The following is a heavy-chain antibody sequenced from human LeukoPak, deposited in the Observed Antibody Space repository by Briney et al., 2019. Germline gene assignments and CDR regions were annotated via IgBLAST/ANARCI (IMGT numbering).Heavy chain of an antibody. J-gene: IGHJ4*02. V-gene: IGHV3-72*01. D-gene: IGHD2-2*01. CDR3: ARGEVGYCSRTTCYGFDY. CDR1: GSTFSDHY. CDR2: SRNKANSHTT. Sequence: GGSLRLSCAASGSTFSDHYMDWVRQAPGKGLEWVGRSRNKANSHTTEYAASVKGRFTISRDDSKNSLYLQMNSLKTEDTAVYYCARGEVGYCSRTTCYGFDYWGQGTLVTVSS.